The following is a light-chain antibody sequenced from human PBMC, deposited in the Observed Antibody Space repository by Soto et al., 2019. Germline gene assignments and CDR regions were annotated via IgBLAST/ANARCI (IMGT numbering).Light chain of an antibody. CDR1: QSISRW. J-gene: IGKJ5*01. Sequence: DFRMTQSPSTLSASVVDRVTISCRASQSISRWLAWYQQKPGRAPKLLIYDVSSLKSGVPSRFSGSGAGTDFTLTISSLQPEDFATYYCQQSYSTPPTFGQGTRLEIK. CDR3: QQSYSTPPT. CDR2: DVS. V-gene: IGKV1-39*01.